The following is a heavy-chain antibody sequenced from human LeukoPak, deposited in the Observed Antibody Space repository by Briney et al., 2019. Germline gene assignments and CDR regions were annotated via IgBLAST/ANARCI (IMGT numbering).Heavy chain of an antibody. J-gene: IGHJ4*02. CDR2: IRSSTTYV. CDR3: AKDRSVLRYFDWLWSGAFDY. V-gene: IGHV3-21*04. Sequence: GGSLRLSCAASGFTFSNYNMNWVRQAPGKGLEWVSSIRSSTTYVYYADSVKGRFTISRDNAKNTLYLQMNSLRAEDTAVYYCAKDRSVLRYFDWLWSGAFDYWGQGTLVTVSS. D-gene: IGHD3-9*01. CDR1: GFTFSNYN.